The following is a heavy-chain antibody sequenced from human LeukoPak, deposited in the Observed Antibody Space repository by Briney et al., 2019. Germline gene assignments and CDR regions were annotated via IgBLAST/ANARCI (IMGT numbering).Heavy chain of an antibody. CDR3: AKDITYYGSGSLPHYYGMDV. CDR2: LNQDGSEK. CDR1: GLIFNNYW. J-gene: IGHJ6*02. D-gene: IGHD3-10*01. V-gene: IGHV3-7*03. Sequence: GGSLRLSCAASGLIFNNYWVIWVRQAPGKGLEWLANLNQDGSEKYYIDSVKGRFTISRDNAKNSLYLQMNSLRAEDTALYYCAKDITYYGSGSLPHYYGMDVWGQGTTVTVSS.